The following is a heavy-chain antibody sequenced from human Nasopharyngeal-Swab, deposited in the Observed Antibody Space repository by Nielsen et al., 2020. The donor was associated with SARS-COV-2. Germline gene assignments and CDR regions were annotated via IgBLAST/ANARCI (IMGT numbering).Heavy chain of an antibody. CDR2: MNPNSGNT. V-gene: IGHV1-8*01. CDR3: ARGPRGPTESGLNY. D-gene: IGHD1-26*01. J-gene: IGHJ4*02. CDR1: GYTFTSYD. Sequence: ASVKVSCKASGYTFTSYDINWVRQATGQGPEWMGWMNPNSGNTGYAQKFQGRVTMTRNTSISTAYMELSSLRSEDTAVYYCARGPRGPTESGLNYWGQGTLVTVSS.